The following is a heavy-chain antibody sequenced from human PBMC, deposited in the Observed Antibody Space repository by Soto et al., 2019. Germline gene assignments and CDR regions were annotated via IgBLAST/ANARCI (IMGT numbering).Heavy chain of an antibody. J-gene: IGHJ5*02. D-gene: IGHD5-18*01. CDR3: ASSDPRDTPFDP. V-gene: IGHV4-31*03. CDR1: GGSISSGGYY. Sequence: SETLSLTCTVSGGSISSGGYYWSWIRQHPGKGLEWIGYIYYSGSTYYNPSLKSRVTISVDTSKNQFSLKLSSVTAADTAAYYCASSDPRDTPFDPWGQGTLVTVSS. CDR2: IYYSGST.